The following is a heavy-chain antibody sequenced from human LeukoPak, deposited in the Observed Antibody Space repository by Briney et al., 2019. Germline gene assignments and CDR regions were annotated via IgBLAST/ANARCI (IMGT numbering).Heavy chain of an antibody. CDR2: INHSGST. J-gene: IGHJ4*02. CDR3: ARVDYGDYSKDFDY. CDR1: GGSFSGYY. Sequence: SGTLSLTCAVYGGSFSGYYWSWIRQPPGKGLEWIGEINHSGSTNYNPSLKSRVTMSVDTSKNQFSLKVNSMTAADTAVYYCARVDYGDYSKDFDYWGQGTPVTVSS. V-gene: IGHV4-34*01. D-gene: IGHD4-17*01.